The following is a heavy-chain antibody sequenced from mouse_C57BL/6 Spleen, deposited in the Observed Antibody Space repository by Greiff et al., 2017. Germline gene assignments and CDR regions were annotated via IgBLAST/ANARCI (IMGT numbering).Heavy chain of an antibody. CDR3: TTIVYDGYRFAY. CDR2: IDPENGDT. CDR1: GFNIKDDY. V-gene: IGHV14-4*01. Sequence: EVQLQQSGAELVRPGASVKLSCTASGFNIKDDYMHWVKQRPEQGLEWIGWIDPENGDTEYASKFQGKATITADTSSNTAYLQLSSLTSEDTAVYYCTTIVYDGYRFAYWGQGTLVTVSA. J-gene: IGHJ3*01. D-gene: IGHD2-3*01.